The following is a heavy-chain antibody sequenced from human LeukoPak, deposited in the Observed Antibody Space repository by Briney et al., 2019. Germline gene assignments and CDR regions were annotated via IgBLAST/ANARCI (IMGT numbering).Heavy chain of an antibody. CDR2: IRSKAYGGTT. J-gene: IGHJ4*02. V-gene: IGHV3-49*03. D-gene: IGHD6-19*01. CDR1: GFTFGDYA. CDR3: TRGIMRQWLACHDY. Sequence: PGGSLRLSCTASGFTFGDYAMSWFRQAPGKGLEWVGFIRSKAYGGTTEYAASVKGRFTISRDDSKSIAYLQMNSLKTEDTAVYYCTRGIMRQWLACHDYWGQGTPVTVSS.